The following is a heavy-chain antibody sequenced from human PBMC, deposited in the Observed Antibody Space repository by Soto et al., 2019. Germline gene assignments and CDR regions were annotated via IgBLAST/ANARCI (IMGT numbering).Heavy chain of an antibody. CDR1: GFTFSSYG. CDR2: ISGSGGST. CDR3: AKVKFTSPPSSADY. V-gene: IGHV3-23*01. J-gene: IGHJ4*02. Sequence: GGSLRLSCAASGFTFSSYGMSWVRQDPGKGLEWVSLISGSGGSTYYADSVKGRFTISRDNSKSILYLQMNSLRAEDTAVYHCAKVKFTSPPSSADYWGPGTLVTVSS.